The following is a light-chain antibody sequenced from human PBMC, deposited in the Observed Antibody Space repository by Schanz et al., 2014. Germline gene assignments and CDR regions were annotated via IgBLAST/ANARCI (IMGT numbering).Light chain of an antibody. CDR3: QQYGSAPLR. V-gene: IGKV3-20*01. J-gene: IGKJ1*01. Sequence: EIVLTQSPGTLSLSPGERATLSCRVSQSVSSDYLTWYQQKPGQAPRLLIYGASKRATGIPDRFSGSGSGTDFTLTISRLEPEDFAVYYCQQYGSAPLRFGQGTKVEIK. CDR2: GAS. CDR1: QSVSSDY.